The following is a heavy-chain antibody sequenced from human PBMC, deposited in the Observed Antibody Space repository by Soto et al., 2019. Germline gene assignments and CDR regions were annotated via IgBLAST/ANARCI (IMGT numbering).Heavy chain of an antibody. Sequence: QVQLVESGGGLVKPGGSLRLSCAASGFTFSDYYMAWIRQAPGKGLEYVSYISRAGDSMDYADSVKGRFTISRDNAKNSLSLQMNSLRAEDTAVYYCARPNGESIHYYHGMDVWGQGTTVTVSS. V-gene: IGHV3-11*01. D-gene: IGHD3-10*01. CDR2: ISRAGDSM. J-gene: IGHJ6*02. CDR1: GFTFSDYY. CDR3: ARPNGESIHYYHGMDV.